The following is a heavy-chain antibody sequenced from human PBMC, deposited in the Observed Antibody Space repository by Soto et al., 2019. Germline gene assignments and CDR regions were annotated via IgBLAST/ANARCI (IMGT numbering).Heavy chain of an antibody. Sequence: SVKVSCKASGGTFSSYAISWVRQAPGQGLEWMGGIIPILGKTNYAQKFQGRVTMTADASTSTAYMELSSLRSEDTAVYYCATVRDGYNRKYYYYYGMDVWGQGTTVTSP. CDR1: GGTFSSYA. CDR2: IIPILGKT. CDR3: ATVRDGYNRKYYYYYGMDV. V-gene: IGHV1-69*10. J-gene: IGHJ6*02. D-gene: IGHD1-1*01.